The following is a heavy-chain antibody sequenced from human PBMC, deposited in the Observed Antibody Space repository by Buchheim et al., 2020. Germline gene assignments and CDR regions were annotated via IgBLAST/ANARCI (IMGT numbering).Heavy chain of an antibody. Sequence: EVQLVESGGGLVQPGGSLRLSCAASGFTFSSYWMSWVRQAPGKGLEWVANIKQDGSEKYYVDSVKGRFTISRDNAQNSLFLQMNSLRAEDTAVYYWARDLTYYDFWSGTPGWFDPWGQGTL. CDR1: GFTFSSYW. J-gene: IGHJ5*02. D-gene: IGHD3-3*01. CDR2: IKQDGSEK. CDR3: ARDLTYYDFWSGTPGWFDP. V-gene: IGHV3-7*01.